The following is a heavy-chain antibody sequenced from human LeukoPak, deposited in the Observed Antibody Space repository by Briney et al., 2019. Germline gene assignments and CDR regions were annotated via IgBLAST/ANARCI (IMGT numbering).Heavy chain of an antibody. V-gene: IGHV2-5*01. J-gene: IGHJ4*02. Sequence: SGPTLVNPTQTLTLTCTFSGFSLSTSGVGVGWIRQPPGNALEWLALIYWNDDKRYSPSLKSRLTITKDTSKNQVVLTMTNMDPVDTATYYCAHSGYYDSSGNPDYWGQGTLVTVSS. CDR2: IYWNDDK. D-gene: IGHD3-22*01. CDR1: GFSLSTSGVG. CDR3: AHSGYYDSSGNPDY.